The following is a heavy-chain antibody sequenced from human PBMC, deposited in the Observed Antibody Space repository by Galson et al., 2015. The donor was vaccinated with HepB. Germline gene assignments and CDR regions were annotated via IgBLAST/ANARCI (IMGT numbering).Heavy chain of an antibody. CDR2: ISYDGSNK. CDR3: ARAYPSGSNDAFDI. J-gene: IGHJ3*02. CDR1: GFTFSSYA. Sequence: SLRLSCAASGFTFSSYAMHWVRQAPGKGLEWVAVISYDGSNKYYADSVKGRFTISRDNSKNTLYLQMNSLRAEDTAVYYCARAYPSGSNDAFDIWGQGTVVTVSS. V-gene: IGHV3-30*04. D-gene: IGHD1-26*01.